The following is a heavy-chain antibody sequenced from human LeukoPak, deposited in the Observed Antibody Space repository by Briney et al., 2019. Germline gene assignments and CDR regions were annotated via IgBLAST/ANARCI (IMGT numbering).Heavy chain of an antibody. V-gene: IGHV4-59*06. J-gene: IGHJ5*02. D-gene: IGHD3-10*01. CDR1: GGSISSYY. CDR2: IYYSGST. Sequence: SETLSLTCTVSGGSISSYYWSWIRQHPGKGLEWIGYIYYSGSTYYNPSLKSRVTISVDTSKNQFSLKLSSVTAADTAVYYCARVDGFGELLSGWFDPWGQGTLVTVSS. CDR3: ARVDGFGELLSGWFDP.